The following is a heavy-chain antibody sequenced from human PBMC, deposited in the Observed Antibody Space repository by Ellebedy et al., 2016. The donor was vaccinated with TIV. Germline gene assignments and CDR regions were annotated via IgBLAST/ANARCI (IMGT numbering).Heavy chain of an antibody. CDR2: IWYDGSNK. V-gene: IGHV3-33*08. D-gene: IGHD6-13*01. Sequence: GESLKISCVASGFTFSTYGMHWVRQAPGKGLEWVAHIWYDGSNKFYADSVKGRFTISRDNSKNTLYLQMNSLRVEDTAVFYCARDKRGTGYTSSWSFDYWGQGTLVTVSS. CDR3: ARDKRGTGYTSSWSFDY. J-gene: IGHJ4*02. CDR1: GFTFSTYG.